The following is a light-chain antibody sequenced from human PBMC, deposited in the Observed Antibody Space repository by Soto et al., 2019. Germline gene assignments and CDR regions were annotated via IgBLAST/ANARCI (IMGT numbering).Light chain of an antibody. Sequence: DIQMTQSPSSLSASVGDRVTITCRASQSISSYLTWYQQKPVKAPKLLIYATSSLQSGVPSMFSGSGSGTDFTLTISNLQNEDFATYYCKQSYNTLLTCGGGTKVEIK. J-gene: IGKJ4*01. V-gene: IGKV1-39*01. CDR3: KQSYNTLLT. CDR2: ATS. CDR1: QSISSY.